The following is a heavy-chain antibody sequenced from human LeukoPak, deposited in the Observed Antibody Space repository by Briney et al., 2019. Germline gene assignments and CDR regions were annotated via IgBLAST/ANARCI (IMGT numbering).Heavy chain of an antibody. D-gene: IGHD5-12*01. CDR3: AGTVSNSGYDSSDL. V-gene: IGHV4-4*02. CDR1: GGSISSSNW. J-gene: IGHJ2*01. CDR2: IYHSGST. Sequence: SETLSLTCAVSGGSISSSNWWSWVRQPPGKGLEWIGEIYHSGSTNYNPSLKSRVTISVDTSKNQFSLKLSSVTAADTAVYYCAGTVSNSGYDSSDLWGRGTLVTVSS.